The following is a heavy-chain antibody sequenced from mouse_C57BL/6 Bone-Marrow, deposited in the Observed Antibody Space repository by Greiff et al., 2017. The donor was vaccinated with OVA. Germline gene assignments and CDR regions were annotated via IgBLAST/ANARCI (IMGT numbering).Heavy chain of an antibody. V-gene: IGHV1-26*01. CDR1: GYTFTDYY. CDR2: INPNNGGT. Sequence: EVKLQQSGPELVKPGASVKISCKASGYTFTDYYMNWVKQSHGKSLEWIGDINPNNGGTSYNQKFKGKATLTVDKSSSTAYMELRSLTSEDSAVYYCARRRELGGEFDYWGQGTTLTVSS. J-gene: IGHJ2*01. CDR3: ARRRELGGEFDY. D-gene: IGHD4-1*01.